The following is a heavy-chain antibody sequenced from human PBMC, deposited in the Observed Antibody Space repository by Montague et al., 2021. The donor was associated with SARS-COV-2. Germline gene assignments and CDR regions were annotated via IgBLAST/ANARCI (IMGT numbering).Heavy chain of an antibody. J-gene: IGHJ6*03. Sequence: SETLSLTCAVHGTSFSGYYWNWIRQPPGKGQEWIGEINHGGSTKYSPPLKSRLTISADTSKNRFSLKLTSVAAADTAVYYCARLRDGVVPSPILGVGPYYSYYYMDVWGRGTTVTVS. CDR2: INHGGST. CDR3: ARLRDGVVPSPILGVGPYYSYYYMDV. CDR1: GTSFSGYY. D-gene: IGHD3-10*01. V-gene: IGHV4-34*01.